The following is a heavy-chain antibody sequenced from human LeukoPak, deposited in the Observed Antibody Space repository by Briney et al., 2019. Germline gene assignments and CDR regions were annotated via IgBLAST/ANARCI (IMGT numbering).Heavy chain of an antibody. V-gene: IGHV1-69*06. D-gene: IGHD2-2*01. J-gene: IGHJ4*02. Sequence: GASVKVSCKASGGTFSSYAISWVRQAPGQGLEWMGGIIPIFGTANYAQKFQGRVTITADKSTSTAYMELSSLRSEDTAVYYCARAQLPAAPRPFDYWGQGTLVTVSS. CDR1: GGTFSSYA. CDR3: ARAQLPAAPRPFDY. CDR2: IIPIFGTA.